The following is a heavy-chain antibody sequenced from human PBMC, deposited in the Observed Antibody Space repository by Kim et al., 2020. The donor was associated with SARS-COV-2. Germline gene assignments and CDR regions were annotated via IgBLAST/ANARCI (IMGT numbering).Heavy chain of an antibody. D-gene: IGHD3-10*01. J-gene: IGHJ4*02. CDR2: ST. CDR3: ARGVTLLLDY. Sequence: STYYNPSLKSRVTISVDTSKNQFSLKLSSVTAADTAVYYCARGVTLLLDYWGQGTLVTVSS. V-gene: IGHV4-30-2*05.